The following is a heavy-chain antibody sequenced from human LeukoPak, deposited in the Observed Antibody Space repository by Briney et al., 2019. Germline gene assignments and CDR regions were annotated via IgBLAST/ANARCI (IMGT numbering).Heavy chain of an antibody. V-gene: IGHV3-48*03. D-gene: IGHD3-10*01. CDR3: ARDYASDY. J-gene: IGHJ4*02. CDR2: ISRSGDTI. Sequence: PGGSLRLSCAASGFTFSRYEMNWVSQAPGKGLEWVSYISRSGDTIYFADSVKGRFTISRDNAKNSLYLQMSSLRAEDTAVYYCARDYASDYWGQGTLVTVSS. CDR1: GFTFSRYE.